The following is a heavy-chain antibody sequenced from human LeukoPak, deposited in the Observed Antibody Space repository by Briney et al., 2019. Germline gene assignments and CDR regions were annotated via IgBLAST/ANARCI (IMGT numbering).Heavy chain of an antibody. V-gene: IGHV3-53*01. Sequence: PGGSLRLSCAASAFTFSTYSMSWVRQAPGKGLEWVSVIYSGGSTYYADSVKGRFTISRDNSKNTLYLQMNNLRAEDTAVYYCARVRVFAKLSVVRPREVNCFDPWGQGALVTVSS. CDR3: ARVRVFAKLSVVRPREVNCFDP. D-gene: IGHD2-21*01. J-gene: IGHJ5*02. CDR1: AFTFSTYS. CDR2: IYSGGST.